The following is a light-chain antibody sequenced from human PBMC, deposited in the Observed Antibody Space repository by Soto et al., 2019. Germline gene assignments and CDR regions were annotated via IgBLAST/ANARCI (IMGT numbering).Light chain of an antibody. Sequence: QSALTQPRSVSGSPGQSVAISCTGTSSDVGAYNYVSWYQQHPGKAPKVMIYDVNKRPSGVPDRFSGSKSDNMASLTISGLQAEDEADYYCCAYAGSYSLVFGGGTKLTVL. CDR2: DVN. CDR1: SSDVGAYNY. V-gene: IGLV2-11*01. CDR3: CAYAGSYSLV. J-gene: IGLJ2*01.